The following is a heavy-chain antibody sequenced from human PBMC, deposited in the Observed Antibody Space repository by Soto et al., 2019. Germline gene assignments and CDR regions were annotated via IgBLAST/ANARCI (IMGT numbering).Heavy chain of an antibody. D-gene: IGHD5-12*01. CDR3: ANARDGYNYRGYYFDY. CDR1: GGSISSSSYY. Sequence: SETLSLPCTVFGGSISSSSYYWGWIRQPPGKGLEWIGSIYYSGSTYYNPSLKSRVTISVDTSKNQFSLKLSSVTAADTAVYYCANARDGYNYRGYYFDYWGQGTLVTVSS. V-gene: IGHV4-39*01. CDR2: IYYSGST. J-gene: IGHJ4*02.